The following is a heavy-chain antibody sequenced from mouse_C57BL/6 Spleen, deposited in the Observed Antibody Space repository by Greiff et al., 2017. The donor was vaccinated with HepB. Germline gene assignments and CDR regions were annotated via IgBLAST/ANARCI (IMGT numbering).Heavy chain of an antibody. V-gene: IGHV1-82*01. CDR1: GYAFSSSW. J-gene: IGHJ4*01. D-gene: IGHD3-1*01. Sequence: VQLQESGPELVKPGASVQISCKASGYAFSSSWMNWVKQRPGKGLEWIGRIYPGDGDTNYNGKFKGKATLTADKSSSTAYMQLSSLTSEDSAVYFCARCGGRAYYGMDYWGQGTTVTVAS. CDR3: ARCGGRAYYGMDY. CDR2: IYPGDGDT.